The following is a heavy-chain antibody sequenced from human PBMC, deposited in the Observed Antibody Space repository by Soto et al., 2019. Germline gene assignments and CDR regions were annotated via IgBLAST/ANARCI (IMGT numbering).Heavy chain of an antibody. Sequence: PGESLKISCQGSGYSFTSYWISWVRQMPGKGLEWMGRIDPSDSYTNYSPSFQGHVTISADKSISTAYLQWSSLKASDTAMYYCARRGRPYASPSHFDYWGQGTLVTVSS. J-gene: IGHJ4*02. CDR1: GYSFTSYW. CDR3: ARRGRPYASPSHFDY. CDR2: IDPSDSYT. V-gene: IGHV5-10-1*01. D-gene: IGHD2-8*01.